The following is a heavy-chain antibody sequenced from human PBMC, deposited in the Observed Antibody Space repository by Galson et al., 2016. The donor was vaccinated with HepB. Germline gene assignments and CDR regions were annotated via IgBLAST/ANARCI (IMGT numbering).Heavy chain of an antibody. CDR1: GDSVSSNSAA. CDR3: ARGAGGGGSNYYYYGMDV. CDR2: TYYRSKWYN. V-gene: IGHV6-1*01. Sequence: CAISGDSVSSNSAAWNWIRQSPSRGLEWLGRTYYRSKWYNDYAVSVKSRITINPDTSKNQFSLHLNSVTPEDTAVYYCARGAGGGGSNYYYYGMDVWGHGTTVTVSS. J-gene: IGHJ6*02. D-gene: IGHD2-15*01.